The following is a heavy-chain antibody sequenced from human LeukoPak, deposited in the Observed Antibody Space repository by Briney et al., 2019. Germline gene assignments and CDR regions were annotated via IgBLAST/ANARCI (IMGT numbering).Heavy chain of an antibody. D-gene: IGHD3-9*01. J-gene: IGHJ4*02. CDR1: GYTFTSYG. V-gene: IGHV1-18*01. CDR3: ARGYDWLLSGSFDY. Sequence: ASVKVSCKASGYTFTSYGISWVRQAPGQGLEWMGWISAYNGNTNYAQKLQGRVTMTTDTSTSTAYMELSRLRSDDTAVYYCARGYDWLLSGSFDYWGQGTLVTVSS. CDR2: ISAYNGNT.